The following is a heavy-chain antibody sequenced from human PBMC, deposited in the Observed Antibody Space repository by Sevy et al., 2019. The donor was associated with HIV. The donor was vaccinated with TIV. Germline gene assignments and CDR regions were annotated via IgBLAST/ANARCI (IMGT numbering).Heavy chain of an antibody. CDR1: EFTVSSNY. CDR2: IYSGGST. CDR3: AREDIVLGEGNYYGMDV. Sequence: GGSLRLSCAASEFTVSSNYMSWVRQAPGKGLEWVSVIYSGGSTYYADSVKGRFTISRDNSQNTVYLQMNSLRVEDTAVYYCAREDIVLGEGNYYGMDVWGQGTTVTVSS. V-gene: IGHV3-53*01. D-gene: IGHD2-15*01. J-gene: IGHJ6*02.